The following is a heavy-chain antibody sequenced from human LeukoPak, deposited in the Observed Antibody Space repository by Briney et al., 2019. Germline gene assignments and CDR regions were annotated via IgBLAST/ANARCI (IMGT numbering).Heavy chain of an antibody. CDR2: INPSSGGT. J-gene: IGHJ4*02. D-gene: IGHD6-13*01. Sequence: ASVKVSCKASGYTFTGYYMHWVRQAPGQGLEWMGWINPSSGGTNYAQKFQGRVTMTRDTSISTAYTELSRLRSDDTAVYYCARGWGSSSWYRAGYWGQGTLVTVSS. CDR3: ARGWGSSSWYRAGY. V-gene: IGHV1-2*02. CDR1: GYTFTGYY.